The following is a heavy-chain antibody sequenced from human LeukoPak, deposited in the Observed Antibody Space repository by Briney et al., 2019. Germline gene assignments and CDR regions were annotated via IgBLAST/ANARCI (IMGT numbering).Heavy chain of an antibody. CDR2: IYYSGGT. Sequence: PSETLSLTCTVSGGSISSYYWSWIRQPPGKGLEWIGCIYYSGGTNYNPSLKSRVTISVDTSKNQFSLKLSSVTAADTAVYYCARGLTFLDIVVVPAARLSGWFDPWGQGTLVTVSS. D-gene: IGHD2-2*03. J-gene: IGHJ5*02. CDR3: ARGLTFLDIVVVPAARLSGWFDP. CDR1: GGSISSYY. V-gene: IGHV4-59*01.